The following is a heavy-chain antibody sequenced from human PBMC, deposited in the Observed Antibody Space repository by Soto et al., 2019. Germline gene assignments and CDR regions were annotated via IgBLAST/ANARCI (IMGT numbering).Heavy chain of an antibody. CDR3: ARQSYGSSGQYYSDY. V-gene: IGHV5-51*01. CDR1: GYRLITYW. CDR2: IYPGDSDT. D-gene: IGHD3-22*01. Sequence: PGESLKISCKGSGYRLITYWIGWVRQMPGKGLDWMGIIYPGDSDTRYSPSFEGQVTISADKSISTAYLQWTSLKASDTAIYYCARQSYGSSGQYYSDYWGQGTLVTVSS. J-gene: IGHJ4*02.